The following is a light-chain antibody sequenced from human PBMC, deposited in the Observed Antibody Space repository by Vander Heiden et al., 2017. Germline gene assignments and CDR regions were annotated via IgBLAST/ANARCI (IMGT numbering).Light chain of an antibody. CDR2: EVY. CDR1: SSDVGSYNR. CDR3: NSYTSSNTFV. Sequence: QSALTPPPSVSGSPGQSITISCTGTSSDVGSYNRVSWYQQPPGTAPRLMIYEVYNRPSGVPDRFSGSKSGNTASLTISGLQAEDEADYYCNSYTSSNTFVFGTGTKVTVL. J-gene: IGLJ1*01. V-gene: IGLV2-18*02.